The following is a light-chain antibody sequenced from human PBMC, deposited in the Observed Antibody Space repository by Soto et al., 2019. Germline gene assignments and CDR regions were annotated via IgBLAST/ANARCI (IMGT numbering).Light chain of an antibody. CDR2: DAS. CDR3: QQYYSAPYT. Sequence: DIQLAQSPSSLSASVGDRVTITCRASQDITNNLAWYQQKPGEAPKLLIYDASTLQSGVTFRFSGRGSGTDFTLTINSLQPEDFSTYYCQQYYSAPYTFGQGTKLEIK. CDR1: QDITNN. J-gene: IGKJ2*01. V-gene: IGKV1-27*01.